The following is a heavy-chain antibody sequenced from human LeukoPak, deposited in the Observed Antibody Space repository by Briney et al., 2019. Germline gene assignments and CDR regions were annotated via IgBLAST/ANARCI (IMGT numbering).Heavy chain of an antibody. D-gene: IGHD2-21*02. CDR2: IYYSGST. CDR3: ARGGACGGDCYFSPDV. CDR1: GDSVSSGSYY. Sequence: PSETLSLTCTVSGDSVSSGSYYWSWIRQPPGKGLEWIGYIYYSGSTNYNPSLKSRVTISVDTSKNQFSLKLSSVTAADMAVYYCARGGACGGDCYFSPDVWGQGTTVTVSS. J-gene: IGHJ6*02. V-gene: IGHV4-61*01.